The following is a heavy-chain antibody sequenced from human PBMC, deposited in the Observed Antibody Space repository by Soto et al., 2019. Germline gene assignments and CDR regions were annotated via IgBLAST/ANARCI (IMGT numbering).Heavy chain of an antibody. Sequence: GASVKVSCKASGFTLSSHGISWVRQAPGQGLEWMGWIRGDNGDTNNAQKFQGRITMTTDTFTDTAYMELRRLRSDDTAVYYCARDPRGSCPTDECYYFDFWGQGTLVIVSP. CDR3: ARDPRGSCPTDECYYFDF. CDR1: GFTLSSHG. D-gene: IGHD2-8*01. CDR2: IRGDNGDT. V-gene: IGHV1-18*04. J-gene: IGHJ4*02.